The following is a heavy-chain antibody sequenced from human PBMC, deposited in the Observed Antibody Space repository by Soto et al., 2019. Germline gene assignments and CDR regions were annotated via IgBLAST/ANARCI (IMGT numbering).Heavy chain of an antibody. CDR1: GGSISSYY. Sequence: QVQLQESGPGSVKPSETLSLTFTVSGGSISSYYWSWLRQPPGKGLQWIGNIHNTGTSTYNPSLKSRVAISLDTSNNQFYLRLTSMTTADTAVYYCARGPQWLRSDDWFDPWGQGTLVTVAS. CDR3: ARGPQWLRSDDWFDP. V-gene: IGHV4-59*01. CDR2: IHNTGTS. J-gene: IGHJ5*02. D-gene: IGHD5-12*01.